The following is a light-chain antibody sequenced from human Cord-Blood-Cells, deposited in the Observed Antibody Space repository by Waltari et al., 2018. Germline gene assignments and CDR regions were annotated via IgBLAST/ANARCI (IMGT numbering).Light chain of an antibody. Sequence: QSVLTQPPSASGTPGQRVTNSCSGSSSNIGSNTVNWYQQLPGTAPKLLIYSNNQRPSGVPDRFSGSKSGTSASLAISGLQSEDEADYYCAAWDDSLIWVFGGGTKLTVL. CDR2: SNN. V-gene: IGLV1-44*01. CDR1: SSNIGSNT. J-gene: IGLJ3*02. CDR3: AAWDDSLIWV.